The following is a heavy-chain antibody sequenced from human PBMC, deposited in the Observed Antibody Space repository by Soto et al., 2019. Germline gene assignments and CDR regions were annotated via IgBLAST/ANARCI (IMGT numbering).Heavy chain of an antibody. CDR2: IYWNDDR. J-gene: IGHJ4*02. Sequence: SGPTLGDTTHARTLTGAFSGFSLTTTGEGVAWIRQSPGKALEWLALIYWNDDRRYSPSLKSRLTVTRDTSKDQVVLTLTNMDPVDSGTYFCAHRSSLTLFGTSGYIFDHWGQGTPVTVSS. CDR3: AHRSSLTLFGTSGYIFDH. V-gene: IGHV2-5*01. D-gene: IGHD3-22*01. CDR1: GFSLTTTGEG.